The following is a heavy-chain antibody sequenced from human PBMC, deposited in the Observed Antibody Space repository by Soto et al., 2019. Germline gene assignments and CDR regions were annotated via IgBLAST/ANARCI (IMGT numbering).Heavy chain of an antibody. CDR2: INPNSGGT. V-gene: IGHV1-2*02. CDR1: GYTFTGYY. Sequence: ASVKVSCKASGYTFTGYYMHWVRQAPGQGLEWMGWINPNSGGTNYAQKFQGRVTMTRDTSISTAYMELSRLRSDDTAVYYSAALEYSSSWTYYYYGMDVWGQGTTVTVSS. D-gene: IGHD6-13*01. J-gene: IGHJ6*02. CDR3: AALEYSSSWTYYYYGMDV.